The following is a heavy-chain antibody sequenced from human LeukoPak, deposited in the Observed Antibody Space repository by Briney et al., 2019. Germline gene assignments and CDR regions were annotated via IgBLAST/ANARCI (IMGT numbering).Heavy chain of an antibody. Sequence: ASVKVSCKASGGSFSSYAISWVRQAPGQGLEWMGGMLPIVNTADYAQKFQGRVTITADESTSTAYMDLSSLRSEDTAVYYCATGWGDAFDIWGQGTMVTVSS. J-gene: IGHJ3*02. CDR3: ATGWGDAFDI. CDR2: MLPIVNTA. CDR1: GGSFSSYA. V-gene: IGHV1-69*13. D-gene: IGHD6-19*01.